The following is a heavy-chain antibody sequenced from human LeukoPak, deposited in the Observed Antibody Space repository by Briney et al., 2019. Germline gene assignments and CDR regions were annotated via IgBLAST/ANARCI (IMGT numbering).Heavy chain of an antibody. J-gene: IGHJ4*02. CDR2: INPSGGST. CDR3: ARGGMVRDRRHFQFDH. V-gene: IGHV1-46*01. D-gene: IGHD3-10*01. CDR1: GYTFTSYY. Sequence: GASVKVSCKASGYTFTSYYMHWVRQAPGQGLEWMGIINPSGGSTSHAQKFQGRVTMTRDTSTSIVYMDLASLRSEDTAAYYSARGGMVRDRRHFQFDHWGQGTLVTVSS.